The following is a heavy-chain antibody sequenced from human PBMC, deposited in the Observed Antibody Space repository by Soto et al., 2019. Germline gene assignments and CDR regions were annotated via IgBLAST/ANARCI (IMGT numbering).Heavy chain of an antibody. CDR2: INPNSGGT. CDR3: ARDRGYCSGGSCYIAFDI. D-gene: IGHD2-15*01. V-gene: IGHV1-2*04. Sequence: AAVKVSCKASGYTFTGYYMHWVRQAPEQGLEWMGWINPNSGGTNYAQKFQGWVTMTRDTSISTAYMELSRLRSDDTAVYYCARDRGYCSGGSCYIAFDIWGQGTMVTVSS. J-gene: IGHJ3*02. CDR1: GYTFTGYY.